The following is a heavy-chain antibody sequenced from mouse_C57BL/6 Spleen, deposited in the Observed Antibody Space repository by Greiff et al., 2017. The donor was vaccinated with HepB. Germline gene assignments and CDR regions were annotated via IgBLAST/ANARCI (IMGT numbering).Heavy chain of an antibody. CDR1: GFTFNTYA. D-gene: IGHD2-4*01. J-gene: IGHJ4*01. Sequence: EVQLMESGGGLVQPKGSLKLSCAASGFTFNTYAMHWVRQAPGKGLEWVARIRSKSSNIATYYAVSVKDRFTISRDDSQSMLYLQMNNLKTEDTAMYYCVRENYYDFYYAMDYWGQGTSVTVSS. CDR2: IRSKSSNIAT. V-gene: IGHV10-3*01. CDR3: VRENYYDFYYAMDY.